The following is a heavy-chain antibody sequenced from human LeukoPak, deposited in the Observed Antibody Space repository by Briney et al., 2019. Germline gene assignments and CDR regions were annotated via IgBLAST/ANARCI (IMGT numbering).Heavy chain of an antibody. V-gene: IGHV1-3*01. CDR2: ITAGNGNT. CDR3: ARTFYGSGETSVPYRGAFDI. J-gene: IGHJ3*02. D-gene: IGHD3-10*01. CDR1: GYTFTSYA. Sequence: ASVKVSCKASGYTFTSYAMHWVRHAPGQRLEWMGWITAGNGNTKYSHKFYGRVTITRDTSASTDYMELSSLRSEDTAVYYCARTFYGSGETSVPYRGAFDIWGQGTMVTVSS.